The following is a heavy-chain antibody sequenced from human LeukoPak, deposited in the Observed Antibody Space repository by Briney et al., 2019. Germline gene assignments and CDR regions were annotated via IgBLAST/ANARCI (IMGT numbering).Heavy chain of an antibody. CDR3: ARGGYCSSTSCYARYYYYYMDV. D-gene: IGHD2-2*01. CDR2: MNPNSGNT. J-gene: IGHJ6*03. V-gene: IGHV1-8*03. CDR1: GYTFTSYD. Sequence: GASVEVSCKASGYTFTSYDINWVRQATGQGLEWMGWMNPNSGNTGYAQKFQGRVTITRNTSISTAYMELSSLRSEDTAVYYCARGGYCSSTSCYARYYYYYMDVWGKGTTVTVSS.